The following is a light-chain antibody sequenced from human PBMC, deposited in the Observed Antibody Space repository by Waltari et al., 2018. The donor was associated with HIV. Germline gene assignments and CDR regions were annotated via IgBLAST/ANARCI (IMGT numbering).Light chain of an antibody. CDR3: ATWDDSLNGWV. J-gene: IGLJ3*02. CDR1: SSNIATNT. Sequence: QSVLTQPPSASGTPGQRVTISCSGSSSNIATNTVNWYQQLPGTAPKLLIYTNKQRPSGVPARFSGSKSGTSASLAISGLQSDDDADYYCATWDDSLNGWVFGGGTRLTVL. V-gene: IGLV1-44*01. CDR2: TNK.